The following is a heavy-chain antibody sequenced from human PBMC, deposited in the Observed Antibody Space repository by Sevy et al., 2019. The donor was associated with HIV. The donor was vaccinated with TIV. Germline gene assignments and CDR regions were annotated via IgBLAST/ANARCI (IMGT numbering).Heavy chain of an antibody. CDR1: GFTLSSYG. D-gene: IGHD6-13*01. V-gene: IGHV3-30*03. CDR3: ATGRPSIAAAGTEYFDY. CDR2: ISYDGSNK. Sequence: GGSLRLSCAASGFTLSSYGMHWVRQAPGKGLEWVAVISYDGSNKYYADSVKGQFTISRDNSKNTLYLQMNSLRAEDTAVYYCATGRPSIAAAGTEYFDYWGQGTLVTVSS. J-gene: IGHJ4*02.